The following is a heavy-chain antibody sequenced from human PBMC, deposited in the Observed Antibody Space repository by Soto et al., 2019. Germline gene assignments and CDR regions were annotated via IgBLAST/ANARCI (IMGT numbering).Heavy chain of an antibody. V-gene: IGHV1-2*02. J-gene: IGHJ5*02. CDR2: INSNSGAT. D-gene: IGHD3-3*01. Sequence: SVKVSCKASAYTFTGYFMHWVRQAPGQGLEWMGWINSNSGATKYAQKFQGRVTLSRDTSISTAYMELSGLRSDDTAVYYCARGGGTILAPLPWGQGTLVTVSS. CDR3: ARGGGTILAPLP. CDR1: AYTFTGYF.